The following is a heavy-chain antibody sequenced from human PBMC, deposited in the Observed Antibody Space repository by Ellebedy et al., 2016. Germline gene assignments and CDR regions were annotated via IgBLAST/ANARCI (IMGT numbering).Heavy chain of an antibody. CDR3: ARDQWELNDAFDI. CDR2: INSDGSST. J-gene: IGHJ3*02. CDR1: GFTFSSYW. V-gene: IGHV3-74*01. D-gene: IGHD1-26*01. Sequence: GGSLRLSXAASGFTFSSYWMHWVRQAPGKGLVWVSRINSDGSSTSYADSVKGRFTISRDNSKNTLYLQMNSLRAEDTAVYYCARDQWELNDAFDIWGQGTMVTVSS.